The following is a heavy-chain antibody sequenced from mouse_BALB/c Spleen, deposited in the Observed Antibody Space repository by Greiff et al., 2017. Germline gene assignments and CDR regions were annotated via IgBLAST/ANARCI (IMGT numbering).Heavy chain of an antibody. CDR2: IDPYYGGT. CDR1: GYSFTGYN. Sequence: EVKLLESGPELEKPGASVKISCKASGYSFTGYNMNWVKQSNGKSLEWIGNIDPYYGGTSYNQKFKGKATLTVDKSSSTAYMQLKSLTSEDSAVYYCARGGITTVVARDYYAMDYWGQGTSVTVSS. D-gene: IGHD1-1*01. V-gene: IGHV1-39*01. CDR3: ARGGITTVVARDYYAMDY. J-gene: IGHJ4*01.